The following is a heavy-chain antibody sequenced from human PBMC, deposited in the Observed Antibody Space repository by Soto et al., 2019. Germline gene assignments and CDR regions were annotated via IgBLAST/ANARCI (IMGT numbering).Heavy chain of an antibody. V-gene: IGHV1-2*02. Sequence: QVQLVQSGAEVKKPGASVKVSCKASGYTFTGYYMHWVRQAPGQGLEWMGWINPNSGDTNYAQKFQGRVTMTRDTSISTAYMELSRLRSDDTAVYYCARVGWGNYFDYWGQGTLVTISS. CDR3: ARVGWGNYFDY. D-gene: IGHD7-27*01. J-gene: IGHJ4*02. CDR2: INPNSGDT. CDR1: GYTFTGYY.